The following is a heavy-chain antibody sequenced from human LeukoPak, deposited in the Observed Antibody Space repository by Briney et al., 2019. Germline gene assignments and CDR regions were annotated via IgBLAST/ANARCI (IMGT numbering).Heavy chain of an antibody. CDR3: AASDHHYCSITGCHIDY. CDR1: GFNFGAYL. D-gene: IGHD2-2*01. V-gene: IGHV3-49*04. J-gene: IGHJ4*02. Sequence: PGGSLRLSCTASGFNFGAYLISWVRQAPGKGLEWVSFIRAKAYGGAPEYAASVKGRFTISRDDSKSIAYLQMNSLKTEDTAMYYCAASDHHYCSITGCHIDYWGQGNLVTVSS. CDR2: IRAKAYGGAP.